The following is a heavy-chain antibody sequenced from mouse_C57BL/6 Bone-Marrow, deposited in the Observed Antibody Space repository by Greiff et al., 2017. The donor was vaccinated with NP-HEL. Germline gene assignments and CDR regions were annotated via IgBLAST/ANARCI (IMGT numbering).Heavy chain of an antibody. D-gene: IGHD2-5*01. V-gene: IGHV15-2*01. CDR1: DSDVFPIAY. Sequence: QVQLQQSGSELRSPGSSVKLSCKAFDSDVFPIAYMRWVRQTPGHGFEWIGGILTSIGRTIYGEKFEDNALLDADTLSNTAYLELNSLTSEDTLIYDGARPYYSNCDAARDYWGQGTSVTVSS. CDR2: ILTSIGRT. CDR3: ARPYYSNCDAARDY. J-gene: IGHJ4*01.